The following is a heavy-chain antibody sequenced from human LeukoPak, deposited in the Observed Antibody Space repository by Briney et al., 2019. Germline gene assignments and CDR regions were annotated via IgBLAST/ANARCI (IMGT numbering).Heavy chain of an antibody. CDR3: ARDNSVGQHAWWFDP. V-gene: IGHV1-46*01. CDR1: GYTFTSYY. Sequence: ASVKVSCKASGYTFTSYYMHWVRQAPGEGLEWIGLVNPTGGRTGYAQKFQGRVTMTRDLSTRTDYMELSSLSSEDTAIYSRARDNSVGQHAWWFDPWGQGPLVTVSS. J-gene: IGHJ5*02. D-gene: IGHD1/OR15-1a*01. CDR2: VNPTGGRT.